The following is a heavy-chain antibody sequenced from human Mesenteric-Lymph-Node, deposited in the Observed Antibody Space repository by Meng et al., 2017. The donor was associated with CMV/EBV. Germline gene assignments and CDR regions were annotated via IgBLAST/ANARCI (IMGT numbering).Heavy chain of an antibody. V-gene: IGHV7-4-1*02. CDR2: INTNNGNP. CDR3: AREVSSSSWATFDY. CDR1: GYTVTSYA. Sequence: KASGYTVTSYAMNWVRQAPGQGLEWMGWINTNNGNPTYAQGFTGRFVFSLDTSVSTAYLQISSLKADDTAVYYCAREVSSSSWATFDYWGQGTLVTVSS. J-gene: IGHJ4*02. D-gene: IGHD6-13*01.